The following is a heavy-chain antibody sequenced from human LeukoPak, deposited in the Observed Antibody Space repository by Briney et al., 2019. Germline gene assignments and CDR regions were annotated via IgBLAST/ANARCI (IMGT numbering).Heavy chain of an antibody. V-gene: IGHV3-21*01. J-gene: IGHJ3*02. CDR1: GFTFSSYS. CDR2: ISSSSSYI. Sequence: GGSLRPSCAASGFTFSSYSMNWVRQAPGKGLEWVSSISSSSSYIYYADSVEGRFTISRDNAKNSLYLQMNSLRAEDTAVYYCASDAYYGDDAFDIWGQGTMVTVSS. D-gene: IGHD3-10*01. CDR3: ASDAYYGDDAFDI.